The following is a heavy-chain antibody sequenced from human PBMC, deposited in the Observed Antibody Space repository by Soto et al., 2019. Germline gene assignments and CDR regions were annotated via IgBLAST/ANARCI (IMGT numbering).Heavy chain of an antibody. CDR3: AREDLGYCSSTSCYGYAFDI. J-gene: IGHJ3*02. Sequence: ASVKVSCKASGYTFTSYGISWVLQAPGQGLEWMGWISAYNGNTNYAQKLQGRVTMTTDTSTSTAYMELRSLRSDDTAVYYCAREDLGYCSSTSCYGYAFDIWGQGTMVTVSS. V-gene: IGHV1-18*04. D-gene: IGHD2-2*01. CDR1: GYTFTSYG. CDR2: ISAYNGNT.